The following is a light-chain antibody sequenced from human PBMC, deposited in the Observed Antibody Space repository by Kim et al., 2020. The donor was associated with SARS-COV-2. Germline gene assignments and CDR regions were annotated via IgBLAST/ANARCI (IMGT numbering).Light chain of an antibody. CDR3: QVWDRNTVI. CDR1: NIGGKH. CDR2: RNN. J-gene: IGLJ2*01. Sequence: SYELTQPLSVSVALGQTAKISCGGNNIGGKHVHWYQQRPGQAPVTVIYRNNNLPSGIPERFSGSNSGNAATLSISRVQVGDEAVYFCQVWDRNTVIFGGG. V-gene: IGLV3-9*01.